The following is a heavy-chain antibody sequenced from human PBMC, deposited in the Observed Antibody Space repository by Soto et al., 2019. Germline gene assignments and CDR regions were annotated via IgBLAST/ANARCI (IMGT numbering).Heavy chain of an antibody. CDR3: TTDLPDNWFDP. CDR2: IKSLSVGGTT. Sequence: HLMESGGGLVEPGGSLRLSCAASGFIFTNAWLNWVRQAPGKGLEWVGRIKSLSVGGTTDYAAFVRGRFTISRDDAKNTVFLQMSSLKIEDTAVYFCTTDLPDNWFDPWGQGTLVTVSS. V-gene: IGHV3-15*01. J-gene: IGHJ5*02. CDR1: GFIFTNAW.